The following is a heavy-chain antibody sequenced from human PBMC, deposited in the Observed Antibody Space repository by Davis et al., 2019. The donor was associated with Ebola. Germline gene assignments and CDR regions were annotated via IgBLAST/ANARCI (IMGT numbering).Heavy chain of an antibody. CDR3: ARRITVATHDSFAF. V-gene: IGHV5-51*01. D-gene: IGHD4-23*01. CDR2: TYPGDSDT. Sequence: GESLKISCKGSGYNFNTYWIAWVRQRPGKGLEYMGITYPGDSDTRYNPSFQGQIVISVDKSINTAYLQWNSLQASDTAMFFCARRITVATHDSFAFWGPGTMVTVS. CDR1: GYNFNTYW. J-gene: IGHJ3*01.